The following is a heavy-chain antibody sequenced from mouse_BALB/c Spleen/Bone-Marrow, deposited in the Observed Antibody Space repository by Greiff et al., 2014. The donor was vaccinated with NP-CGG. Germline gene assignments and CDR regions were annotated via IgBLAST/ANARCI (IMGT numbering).Heavy chain of an antibody. CDR3: ARYVYGLDFDS. CDR1: GFNIKDTF. D-gene: IGHD2-2*01. CDR2: IAPPNDNT. J-gene: IGHJ2*01. Sequence: DVHLVESGAELVKPGASVKLSCTASGFNIKDTFMHWVKQKPEQGLEWIGRIAPPNDNTKYDPKFQGKATLTADTSSNTAYLQLSCLTSEDTSVYYGARYVYGLDFDSWGQGTTLTVSS. V-gene: IGHV14-3*02.